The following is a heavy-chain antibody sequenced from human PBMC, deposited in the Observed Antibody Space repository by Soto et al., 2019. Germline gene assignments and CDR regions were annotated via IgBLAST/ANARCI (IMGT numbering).Heavy chain of an antibody. CDR3: ARDFDRSSWFRLDR. J-gene: IGHJ5*02. CDR2: IYTSGTA. Sequence: WETLPLTCTVSGGSIKTYFWSWIRQPAGKGLEWIGRIYTSGTANYSPSLKGRVIMAVDTAKNQLCLKVTSVTAADTAVYYCARDFDRSSWFRLDRWGQGTLVTVSS. V-gene: IGHV4-4*07. CDR1: GGSIKTYF. D-gene: IGHD6-13*01.